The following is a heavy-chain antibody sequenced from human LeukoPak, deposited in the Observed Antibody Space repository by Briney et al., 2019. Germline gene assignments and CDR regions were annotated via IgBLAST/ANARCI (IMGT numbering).Heavy chain of an antibody. V-gene: IGHV4-34*01. CDR3: ARDAKYYYGSRTYFFFEY. CDR1: GGSFNGYY. Sequence: SETLSLTCAVYGGSFNGYYWSWIRQPPGKGLEWIGEINHSGSTNYSPSLKSRVTLSVDTSKNQFSLRLSSVTAADTAVYYCARDAKYYYGSRTYFFFEYWGQGTLLTVSS. CDR2: INHSGST. D-gene: IGHD3-10*01. J-gene: IGHJ4*02.